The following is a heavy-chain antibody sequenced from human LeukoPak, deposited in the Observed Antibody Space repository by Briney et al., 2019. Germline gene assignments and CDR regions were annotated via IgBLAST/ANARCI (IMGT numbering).Heavy chain of an antibody. V-gene: IGHV4-39*07. J-gene: IGHJ6*03. CDR3: ARTNSSRQKRRPDYYYYYMDV. CDR1: GGSISSSSYY. CDR2: IYYSGST. Sequence: SETLSLTCTVSGGSISSSSYYWGWIRQPPGKGLEWIGSIYYSGSTYYNPSLKSRVTISVDTSKNQFSLKLSSVTAADTAVYYCARTNSSRQKRRPDYYYYYMDVWGKGTTVTVSS. D-gene: IGHD6-13*01.